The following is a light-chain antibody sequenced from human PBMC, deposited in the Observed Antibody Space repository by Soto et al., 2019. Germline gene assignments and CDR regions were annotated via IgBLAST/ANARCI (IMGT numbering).Light chain of an antibody. J-gene: IGLJ2*01. CDR3: SSYAGSSTVV. Sequence: QSALTQPASVSGSPGQSITISCTGTSSDVGSYNLVSWYQLHAGKAPKLMIYEVTKRPSGISNRFSVSKSGNTASLTISGLQAEDEDDYYCSSYAGSSTVVFGGGTKLTVL. V-gene: IGLV2-23*02. CDR2: EVT. CDR1: SSDVGSYNL.